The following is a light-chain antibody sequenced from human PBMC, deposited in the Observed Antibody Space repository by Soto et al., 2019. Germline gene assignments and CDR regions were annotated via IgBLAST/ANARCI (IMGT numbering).Light chain of an antibody. V-gene: IGKV3-20*01. CDR1: QSVNSN. J-gene: IGKJ5*01. CDR3: QQYASSPLT. CDR2: AAS. Sequence: VMTQYPAALSLAPGERATLSCRASQSVNSNVAWYQKKPGQAPRLLIYAASTRATGIPARFSGSGSGTDFTLTISRLEPEDFAVYFCQQYASSPLTFGQGTRLEIK.